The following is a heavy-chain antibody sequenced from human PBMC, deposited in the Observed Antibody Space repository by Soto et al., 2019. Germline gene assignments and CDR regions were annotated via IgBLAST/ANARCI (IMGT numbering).Heavy chain of an antibody. CDR2: IYYSGST. CDR1: GGSISSYY. J-gene: IGHJ4*02. V-gene: IGHV4-59*01. D-gene: IGHD6-6*01. CDR3: ARTIAARRFDY. Sequence: KASETLSVTCTVSGGSISSYYWSWIRQPPGKGLEWIGYIYYSGSTNYNPSLKSRVTISVDTSKNQFSLKLSSVTAADTAVYYCARTIAARRFDYWGQGTLVTVSS.